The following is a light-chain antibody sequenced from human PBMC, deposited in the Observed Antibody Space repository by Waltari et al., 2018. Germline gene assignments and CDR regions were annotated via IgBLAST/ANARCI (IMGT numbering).Light chain of an antibody. CDR3: CSYAGTYTFVL. Sequence: QSALTQPRSVSGSPGQSVTISCTGTSSDVGGYDFVSWYQQHPGKAPKLIIYDVNQRPSGVPDRFSGSKSGNTASLTIAGLQAEDETDYYCCSYAGTYTFVLFGGGTRLTVL. CDR2: DVN. CDR1: SSDVGGYDF. V-gene: IGLV2-11*01. J-gene: IGLJ2*01.